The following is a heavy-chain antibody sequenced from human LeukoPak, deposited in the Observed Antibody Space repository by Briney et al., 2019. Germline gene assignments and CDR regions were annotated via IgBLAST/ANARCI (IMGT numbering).Heavy chain of an antibody. CDR3: AREKAVAGTRWFDP. D-gene: IGHD6-19*01. CDR2: ISFGIITI. Sequence: GGSLRLSCAASGFTFSSYSMNWVRQAPGKGLEWILYISFGIITIYYADSVKGRFTISRDNAKNSLYLQMNSLRAEDTAVYYCAREKAVAGTRWFDPWGQGTLVTVSS. CDR1: GFTFSSYS. J-gene: IGHJ5*02. V-gene: IGHV3-48*01.